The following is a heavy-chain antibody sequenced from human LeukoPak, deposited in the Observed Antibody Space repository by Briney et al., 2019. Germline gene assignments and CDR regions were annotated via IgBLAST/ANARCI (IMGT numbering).Heavy chain of an antibody. J-gene: IGHJ4*02. CDR2: INHSGST. Sequence: SETLSLTCAVYGGSFSGYYWSWIRQPPGKGLEWIGEINHSGSTNYNPSLKSRVTISVDTSKNQFSLKLSSVTAADTAVYYCARRGITMIVPHPFDYWGQGTLVTVSS. V-gene: IGHV4-34*01. CDR3: ARRGITMIVPHPFDY. CDR1: GGSFSGYY. D-gene: IGHD3-22*01.